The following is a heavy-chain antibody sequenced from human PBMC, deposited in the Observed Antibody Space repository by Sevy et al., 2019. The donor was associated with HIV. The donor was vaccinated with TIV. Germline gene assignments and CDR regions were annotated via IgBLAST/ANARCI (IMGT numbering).Heavy chain of an antibody. D-gene: IGHD2-2*01. V-gene: IGHV3-13*01. CDR2: IGSAGDT. Sequence: GGSLRLSCAASGFTFSSYDMHWVRQATGKGLEWVSTIGSAGDTYYPGSVKGRFTISRENAKNSLYLQMNSLRAGDTAMYYCARGGDIVVVPAVWGYMDVWGKGTTVTVSS. CDR1: GFTFSSYD. CDR3: ARGGDIVVVPAVWGYMDV. J-gene: IGHJ6*03.